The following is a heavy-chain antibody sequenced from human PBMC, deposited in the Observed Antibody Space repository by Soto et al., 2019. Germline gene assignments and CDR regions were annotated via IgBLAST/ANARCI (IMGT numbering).Heavy chain of an antibody. Sequence: EVQLLESGGDLVQPGGSLRLFCAASGFTFSNYARTWVRQAPGKGLEWVSTVTSGGGTFYVDTVKGRFTISRDNSKSTLYLQMNSLRAEDTAIYYCARTDKFNSQSSGWANRFDYWGQGALVTVAS. CDR3: ARTDKFNSQSSGWANRFDY. V-gene: IGHV3-23*01. CDR1: GFTFSNYA. J-gene: IGHJ4*02. CDR2: VTSGGGT. D-gene: IGHD6-19*01.